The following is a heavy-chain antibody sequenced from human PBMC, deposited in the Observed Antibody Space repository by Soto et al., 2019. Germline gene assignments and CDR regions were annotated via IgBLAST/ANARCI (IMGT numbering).Heavy chain of an antibody. CDR2: ISSSSSYI. J-gene: IGHJ4*02. CDR1: GFTFSSYS. V-gene: IGHV3-21*01. CDR3: ARVHYYDSSGFYL. D-gene: IGHD3-22*01. Sequence: GALRLSCAASGFTFSSYSMNWVRQAPGKGLEWVSSISSSSSYIYYGDSVKGRFTISRDNAKNSLYLQMNSLRAEDTATYYCARVHYYDSSGFYLWGQGTLVTVSS.